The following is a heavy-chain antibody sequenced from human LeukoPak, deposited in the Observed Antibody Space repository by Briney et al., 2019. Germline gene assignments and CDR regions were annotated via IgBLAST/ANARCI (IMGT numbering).Heavy chain of an antibody. J-gene: IGHJ4*02. CDR3: ARRQGYDILTGYDY. D-gene: IGHD3-9*01. Sequence: ASVKVSCKASGYTFTSYDINWVRQATGQGLEWMGWMNPNSGNTGYAQKFQGRVTITTDESTSTAYMELSSLRSEDTAVYYCARRQGYDILTGYDYWGQGTLVTVSS. CDR1: GYTFTSYD. V-gene: IGHV1-8*01. CDR2: MNPNSGNT.